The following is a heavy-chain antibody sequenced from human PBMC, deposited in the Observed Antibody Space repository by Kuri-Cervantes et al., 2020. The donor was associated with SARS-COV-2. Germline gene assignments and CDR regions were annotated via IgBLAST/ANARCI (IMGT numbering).Heavy chain of an antibody. D-gene: IGHD3-3*01. Sequence: SETLSLTCIVSGGSISSYYWSWIRQPPGKGLERNGDIYKSGSTNSNPSLKTRVTISVDTSKNQFSLRLSSVTAADTAVYFCAKYGTGDYLSTSFGRGGWFDPWGQGTLVTVSS. V-gene: IGHV4-59*01. CDR1: GGSISSYY. CDR3: AKYGTGDYLSTSFGRGGWFDP. J-gene: IGHJ5*02. CDR2: IYKSGST.